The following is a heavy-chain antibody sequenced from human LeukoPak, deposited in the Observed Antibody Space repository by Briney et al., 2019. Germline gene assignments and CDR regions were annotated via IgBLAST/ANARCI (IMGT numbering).Heavy chain of an antibody. J-gene: IGHJ4*02. V-gene: IGHV1-46*01. CDR3: ASDLLIVGPTTGFDY. D-gene: IGHD1-26*01. CDR2: INPSAGTT. CDR1: GYTITSYY. Sequence: ASVKVSCKASGYTITSYYMHWVRQAPGQGLEWMGIINPSAGTTSYAQKFQGRVTMTRDTSTSTVYMELSSLRSEDTAVYYCASDLLIVGPTTGFDYWGQGTLVTVSS.